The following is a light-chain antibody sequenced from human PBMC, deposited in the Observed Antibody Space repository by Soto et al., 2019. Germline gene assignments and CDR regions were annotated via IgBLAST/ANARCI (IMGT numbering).Light chain of an antibody. CDR3: QQYNSYSTT. J-gene: IGKJ1*01. CDR1: QSISSW. Sequence: DIQMTQSRSTLSASVGDRVTITCRASQSISSWLAWYQQKPGKAPKLLIYDASSLESGVPSRFSGSGSGTEITLTISSLQPDDFATYYCQQYNSYSTTFGQGTKV. V-gene: IGKV1-5*01. CDR2: DAS.